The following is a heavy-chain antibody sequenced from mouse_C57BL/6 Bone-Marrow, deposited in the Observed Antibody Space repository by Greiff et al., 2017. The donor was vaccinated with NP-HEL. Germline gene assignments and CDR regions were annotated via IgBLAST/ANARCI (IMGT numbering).Heavy chain of an antibody. Sequence: QVQLQQSGAELVKPGASVKISCKASGYAFSSYWMNWVKQRPGKGLEWIGQIYPGDGDTNHNGKFKGKATLTADKSSSTAYMQLSSLTSEDSAVYFCARYYGSSYYFDYWGQGTTLTVSS. CDR3: ARYYGSSYYFDY. D-gene: IGHD1-1*01. J-gene: IGHJ2*01. V-gene: IGHV1-80*01. CDR1: GYAFSSYW. CDR2: IYPGDGDT.